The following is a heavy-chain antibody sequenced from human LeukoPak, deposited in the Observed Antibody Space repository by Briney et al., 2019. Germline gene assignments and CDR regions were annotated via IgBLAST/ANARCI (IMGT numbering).Heavy chain of an antibody. D-gene: IGHD5-18*01. Sequence: GGSLRLSCAASGFTFSSYAMSWVRQAPGKGLEWFSAISGSGGSTYYADSVKGRFTISRDNSKNTLYLQMNSLRAEDTAVYYCARGSRWGSYGYFDYWGQGTLVTVSS. CDR1: GFTFSSYA. V-gene: IGHV3-23*01. CDR3: ARGSRWGSYGYFDY. J-gene: IGHJ4*02. CDR2: ISGSGGST.